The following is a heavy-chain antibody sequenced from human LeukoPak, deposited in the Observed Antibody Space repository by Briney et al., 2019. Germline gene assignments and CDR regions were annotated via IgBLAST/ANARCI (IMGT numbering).Heavy chain of an antibody. V-gene: IGHV5-51*01. Sequence: GESLKISCKGSGYSLTNYWIGWVRQMPGKGLEWMGIIYPGDSDTKYSPSFQGQVTISADKSISTAYLQWSNLKASDTAMYYCSRHRGYSYGYGDFWGQGTLVTVSS. CDR2: IYPGDSDT. CDR3: SRHRGYSYGYGDF. D-gene: IGHD5-18*01. J-gene: IGHJ4*02. CDR1: GYSLTNYW.